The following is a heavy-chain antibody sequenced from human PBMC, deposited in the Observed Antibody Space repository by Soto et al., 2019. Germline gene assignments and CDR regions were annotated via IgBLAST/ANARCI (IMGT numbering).Heavy chain of an antibody. CDR3: ARGKNDFWSGYYRPFVRGYYFDY. CDR1: GGSFSGYY. CDR2: INHSGCT. J-gene: IGHJ4*02. Sequence: QVQLQQWGAGLLKPSETLSLTCAVYGGSFSGYYWSWIRQPPGKGLEWIGEINHSGCTNYNPSLKSRVTISVDTSKNQFSLKLSSVTAADTAVYYCARGKNDFWSGYYRPFVRGYYFDYWGQGTLVTVSS. D-gene: IGHD3-3*01. V-gene: IGHV4-34*01.